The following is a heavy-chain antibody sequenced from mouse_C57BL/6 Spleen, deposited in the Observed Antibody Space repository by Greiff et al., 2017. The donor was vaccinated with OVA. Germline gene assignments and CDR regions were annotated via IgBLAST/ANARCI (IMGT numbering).Heavy chain of an antibody. CDR2: INPSNGGT. CDR1: GYTFTSYW. D-gene: IGHD2-2*01. V-gene: IGHV1-53*01. CDR3: ARAGSGYYDAMDY. Sequence: VQLQQPGTELVKPGASVKLSCKASGYTFTSYWMHWVKQRPGQGLEWIGNINPSNGGTNYNEKFKSKATLTVDKSSSTAYMQLSSLTSEDSAVYYCARAGSGYYDAMDYWGQGTSVTVSS. J-gene: IGHJ4*01.